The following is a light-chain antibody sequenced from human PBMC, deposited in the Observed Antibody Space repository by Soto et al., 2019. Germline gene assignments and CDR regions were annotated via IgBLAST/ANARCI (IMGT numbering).Light chain of an antibody. CDR1: QSVISNY. Sequence: EIVLTQSPGTLSLSPGERATLSCRASQSVISNYLASYQQKPGQAPRLLIYGASQRATGLPDRFSGRGSGTEFTLAISRLVPKDLAEYYCQHDCNSHPTTFGQGTRLEI. V-gene: IGKV3-20*01. CDR2: GAS. CDR3: QHDCNSHPTT. J-gene: IGKJ5*01.